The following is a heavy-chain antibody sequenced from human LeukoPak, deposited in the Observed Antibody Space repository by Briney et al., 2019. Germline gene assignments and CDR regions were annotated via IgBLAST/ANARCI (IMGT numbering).Heavy chain of an antibody. Sequence: GASVKVSCKASGYTFTSYGISWVRQAPGQGLEWMGGISAYNGNTNYAQKLQGRVTMTTDTSTSTAYMELRSLRSDDTAVYYCARDPQYYDSSGYYLRFDYWGQGTLVTVSS. J-gene: IGHJ4*02. V-gene: IGHV1-18*01. CDR2: ISAYNGNT. CDR3: ARDPQYYDSSGYYLRFDY. CDR1: GYTFTSYG. D-gene: IGHD3-22*01.